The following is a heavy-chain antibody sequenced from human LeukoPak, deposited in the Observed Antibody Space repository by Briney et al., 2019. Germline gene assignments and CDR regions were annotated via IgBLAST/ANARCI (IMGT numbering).Heavy chain of an antibody. CDR3: ARIGSGWYWDY. V-gene: IGHV3-21*01. CDR2: LSGGSDHI. Sequence: GGSLRLSCAASGFTFSSYNMYWVRQAPGQGLEWVSSLSGGSDHIYYADPVKGRFTISRDNAKNSLYLQMNSPRAEDTAVYYCARIGSGWYWDYWGQGTLVTVSS. J-gene: IGHJ4*02. D-gene: IGHD6-19*01. CDR1: GFTFSSYN.